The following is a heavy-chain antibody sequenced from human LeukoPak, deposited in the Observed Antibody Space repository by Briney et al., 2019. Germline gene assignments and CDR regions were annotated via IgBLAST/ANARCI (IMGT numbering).Heavy chain of an antibody. CDR3: ARHLGYSYGPTFDY. J-gene: IGHJ4*02. Sequence: SETLSLTCTVSGGSISSSSYYRGWIRQPPGKGLEWIGSIYYSGSTYYNPSLKSRVTISVDTSKNQFSLKLSSVTAADTAVYYCARHLGYSYGPTFDYWGQGTLVTVSS. V-gene: IGHV4-39*01. CDR1: GGSISSSSYY. CDR2: IYYSGST. D-gene: IGHD5-18*01.